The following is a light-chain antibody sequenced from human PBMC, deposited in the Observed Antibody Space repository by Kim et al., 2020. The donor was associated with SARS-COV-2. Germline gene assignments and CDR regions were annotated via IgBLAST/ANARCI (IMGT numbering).Light chain of an antibody. V-gene: IGKV1-33*01. CDR3: KQYDNPPYT. CDR1: QDISNY. CDR2: DAS. Sequence: DIQMTQSPSSLSASVGDRVTITCQASQDISNYLNWYQQKPGKAPKLLIYDASNLETGVPSRFSGSGSGTDFTFTISSLQPEDIATYYCKQYDNPPYTFGQGTKLEIK. J-gene: IGKJ2*01.